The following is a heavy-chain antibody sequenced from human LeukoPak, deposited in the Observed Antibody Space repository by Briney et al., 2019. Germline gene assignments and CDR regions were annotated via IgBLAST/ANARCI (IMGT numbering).Heavy chain of an antibody. D-gene: IGHD6-13*01. V-gene: IGHV4-34*01. CDR3: AGGRGSAAAAGRGRFDP. CDR2: INHSGST. J-gene: IGHJ5*02. Sequence: SETLSLTCAVYGGSFSGYYWSWIRQPPGKGLEWIGEINHSGSTNYNPSLKSRVTISVDTSKNQFSLKLSSVTAADTAVYYCAGGRGSAAAAGRGRFDPWGQGTLVTVSS. CDR1: GGSFSGYY.